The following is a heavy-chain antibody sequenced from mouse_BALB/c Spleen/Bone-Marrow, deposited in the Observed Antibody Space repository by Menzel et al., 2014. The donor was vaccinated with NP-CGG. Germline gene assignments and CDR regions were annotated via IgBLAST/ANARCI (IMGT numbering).Heavy chain of an antibody. CDR1: GYAFSNSW. CDR3: ARSDGYRALDY. V-gene: IGHV1-82*01. Sequence: VQLQQSGPELVKPGASVRISCKASGYAFSNSWMNWVKQRPGQGLEWIGRIYPGDGDTYYNGKFKGKATPTADKSSSTAYMQLSSLTSVDSAVYFCARSDGYRALDYWGQGTSVTVSS. J-gene: IGHJ4*01. D-gene: IGHD2-3*01. CDR2: IYPGDGDT.